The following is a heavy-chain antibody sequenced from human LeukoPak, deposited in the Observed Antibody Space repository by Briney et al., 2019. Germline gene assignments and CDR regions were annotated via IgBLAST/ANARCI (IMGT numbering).Heavy chain of an antibody. D-gene: IGHD5-24*01. J-gene: IGHJ3*02. CDR3: ARFASWDGYNYVEAFDI. V-gene: IGHV4-4*09. CDR2: IYSSGST. Sequence: SETLSLTCTVSGGSISSIYWSWLRQPPGKGLEWIGYIYSSGSTNYSPSLKSRVTISVDTSKNQFSLKLSSVTAADTAVYYCARFASWDGYNYVEAFDIWGQGTLVSVSS. CDR1: GGSISSIY.